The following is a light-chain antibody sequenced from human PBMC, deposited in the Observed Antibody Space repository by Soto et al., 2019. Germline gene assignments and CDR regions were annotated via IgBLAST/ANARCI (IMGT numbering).Light chain of an antibody. V-gene: IGKV3-15*01. CDR3: QQYNNWPPLT. CDR1: QSVSSN. CDR2: GAS. J-gene: IGKJ4*01. Sequence: EIVMTQSPATLSVSPGERATLSCRASQSVSSNLAWYQQKPGQAPRLLIYGASNRATGIPARFSGSGSGTESTHTISSLQSEDFAVYYCQQYNNWPPLTFGGGTKVEIK.